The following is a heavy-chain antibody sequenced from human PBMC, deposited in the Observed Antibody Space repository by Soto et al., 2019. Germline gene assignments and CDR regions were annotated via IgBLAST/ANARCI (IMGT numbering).Heavy chain of an antibody. CDR3: ARVEGGYCSRTTCPATY. J-gene: IGHJ4*02. D-gene: IGHD2-2*01. V-gene: IGHV3-30*03. CDR1: GFAFSRYD. CDR2: ISCDGTNK. Sequence: PGGSLRLSCAASGFAFSRYDMHWVRQAPGKGLEWVALISCDGTNKDYADSVKGRFTISRDNSKNTLYLQMNSLRAEDTAVYYCARVEGGYCSRTTCPATYWGQGTLVTVSS.